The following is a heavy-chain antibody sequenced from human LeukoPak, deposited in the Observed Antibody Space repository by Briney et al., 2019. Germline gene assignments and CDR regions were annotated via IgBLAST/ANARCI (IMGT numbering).Heavy chain of an antibody. Sequence: GGSLRLSCAASGFTVSSNYMSWVRQAPGKGLEWVSVIYSGGSTYFADSVKGRFTISRDNSKNTLYLQMNSLRAEDTAVYYCARVGTYCGGDCYAYDYWGQGTLVTVSS. CDR2: IYSGGST. CDR1: GFTVSSNY. J-gene: IGHJ4*02. V-gene: IGHV3-53*01. D-gene: IGHD2-21*02. CDR3: ARVGTYCGGDCYAYDY.